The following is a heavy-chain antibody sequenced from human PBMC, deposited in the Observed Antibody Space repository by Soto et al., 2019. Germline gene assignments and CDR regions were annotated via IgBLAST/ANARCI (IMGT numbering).Heavy chain of an antibody. D-gene: IGHD1-20*01. CDR2: IYYSGST. V-gene: IGHV4-31*02. CDR3: ARGNWNVSMDV. CDR1: GGSISSGGYY. J-gene: IGHJ6*02. Sequence: SETLSLTXTVSGGSISSGGYYWSWIRQRPGKGLEWIGYIYYSGSTYYNPSLKSRVTISVDTSKNQFSLKLSSVTAADTAVYYCARGNWNVSMDVWGQGTTVTVSS.